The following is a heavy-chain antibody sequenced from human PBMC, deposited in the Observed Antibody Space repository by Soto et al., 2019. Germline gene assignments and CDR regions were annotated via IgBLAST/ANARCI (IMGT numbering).Heavy chain of an antibody. D-gene: IGHD3-16*01. Sequence: QVQLVQSGAEVKKPGSSVKVSCKASGGTFSSYAISWVRQAPGQGLEWMGGIIPIFGTANYAQKFQGRVTITADESTSTAYMELSSLRAEDTAVYYCARVGGRFVWDVKNDAFDMWGRGTMVTVSS. CDR3: ARVGGRFVWDVKNDAFDM. J-gene: IGHJ3*02. CDR1: GGTFSSYA. V-gene: IGHV1-69*01. CDR2: IIPIFGTA.